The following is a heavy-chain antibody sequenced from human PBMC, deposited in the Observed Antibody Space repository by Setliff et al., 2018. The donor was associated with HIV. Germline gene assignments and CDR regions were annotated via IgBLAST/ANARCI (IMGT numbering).Heavy chain of an antibody. CDR1: GGSLKNYY. D-gene: IGHD3-16*02. CDR3: ATKRFYNAIWGSYRDTQRAYFDY. CDR2: IDHSGGT. Sequence: PSETLSLTCAVYGGSLKNYYWSWIRQPPGKGLEWIGEIDHSGGTNYNPSLKDRVTISLDTSKNQFSLKVTNVTAADTAVYFCATKRFYNAIWGSYRDTQRAYFDYWGQGTLVTVS. J-gene: IGHJ4*02. V-gene: IGHV4-34*01.